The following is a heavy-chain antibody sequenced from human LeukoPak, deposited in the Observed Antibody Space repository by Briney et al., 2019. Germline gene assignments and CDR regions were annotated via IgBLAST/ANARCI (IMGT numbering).Heavy chain of an antibody. D-gene: IGHD3-10*01. Sequence: PGGSLRLSCTASGFTFSGAWLHWVRQAPGKGLVWVSRINNDGTTTKYADSVKGRFTISRDNAKNTLYLQMNSLRAEVTAVYYCARVSGPGMNEYFHLWGQGTLVTVSS. V-gene: IGHV3-74*01. CDR1: GFTFSGAW. CDR2: INNDGTTT. J-gene: IGHJ1*01. CDR3: ARVSGPGMNEYFHL.